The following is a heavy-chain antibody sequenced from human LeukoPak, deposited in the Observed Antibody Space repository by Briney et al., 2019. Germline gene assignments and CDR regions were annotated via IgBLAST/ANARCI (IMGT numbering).Heavy chain of an antibody. CDR1: GGSISSYY. CDR3: ARIYSYGSTDY. CDR2: IYYSGST. V-gene: IGHV4-59*08. D-gene: IGHD5-18*01. Sequence: SETQSLTCTVSGGSISSYYWRWIRQPPGKGLEWIGYIYYSGSTNYNPSLKSRVTISVDTSKNQFSLKLSSVTAADTAVYYCARIYSYGSTDYWGQGTLVTVSS. J-gene: IGHJ4*02.